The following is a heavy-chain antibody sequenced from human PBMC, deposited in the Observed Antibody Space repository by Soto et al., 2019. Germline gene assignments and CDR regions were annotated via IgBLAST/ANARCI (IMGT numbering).Heavy chain of an antibody. CDR1: GFTFSAYA. CDR2: IHGGGGAT. D-gene: IGHD1-1*01. Sequence: EVQLLESGGGLVQPGGSLRLSCAASGFTFSAYAMGWVRQAPGKGLEWVSTIHGGGGATHYADSVKGRFTISRDDSQNTLYAQMNSLRAADTYVYYCAKFEGHPLEYWYLDFWGRGTLVTVSS. V-gene: IGHV3-23*01. J-gene: IGHJ2*01. CDR3: AKFEGHPLEYWYLDF.